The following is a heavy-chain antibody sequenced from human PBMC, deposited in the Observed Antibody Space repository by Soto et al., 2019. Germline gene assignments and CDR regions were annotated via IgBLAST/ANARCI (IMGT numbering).Heavy chain of an antibody. Sequence: QVRLQQWGAGLLKPSETLSLTCAVYGGSFSDYYWSWXRQPPGKGLEWIGEINHSGSTKYNSSLKSXXXISXXXXXXXFSLKLSSVTAADTAVYYCARGNQLDYWGQGTLVTVSS. J-gene: IGHJ4*02. CDR2: INHSGST. CDR1: GGSFSDYY. D-gene: IGHD1-1*01. V-gene: IGHV4-34*01. CDR3: ARGNQLDY.